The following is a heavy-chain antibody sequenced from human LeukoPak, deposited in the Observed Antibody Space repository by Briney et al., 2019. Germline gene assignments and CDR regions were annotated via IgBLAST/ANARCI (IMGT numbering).Heavy chain of an antibody. V-gene: IGHV4-59*12. CDR2: IYYSGTT. Sequence: SETLSLTCTVSGGSISSYYWSWIRQPPGKGLEWIGYIYYSGTTNYNPSLKSRVTISVDTSKNQFSLKLSSATAADTAVYYCARVSWYYAFDIWGQGTMVTVSS. CDR1: GGSISSYY. D-gene: IGHD6-13*01. J-gene: IGHJ3*02. CDR3: ARVSWYYAFDI.